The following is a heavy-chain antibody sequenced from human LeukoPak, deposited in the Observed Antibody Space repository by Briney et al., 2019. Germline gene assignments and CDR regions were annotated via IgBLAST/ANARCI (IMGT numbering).Heavy chain of an antibody. J-gene: IGHJ5*02. Sequence: GASVKVSCKASGYTFTSYGISWVRQAPGQGLEWMGWISAYNGNTNYAQKLQGRVTMTTDTSTSTAYMELRSLRSDDTAVYYCARRRYYDVSTGYVGWFDPWGQGTPVTVSS. CDR2: ISAYNGNT. D-gene: IGHD3-9*01. V-gene: IGHV1-18*01. CDR3: ARRRYYDVSTGYVGWFDP. CDR1: GYTFTSYG.